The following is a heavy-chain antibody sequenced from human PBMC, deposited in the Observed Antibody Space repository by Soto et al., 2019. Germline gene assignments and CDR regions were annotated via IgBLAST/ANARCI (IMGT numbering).Heavy chain of an antibody. CDR3: ARGQRFSDWFDP. D-gene: IGHD3-3*01. CDR2: IYSSGST. J-gene: IGHJ5*02. CDR1: GGSVRDGSYY. Sequence: PSETLSLTCTVSGGSVRDGSYYWTWIRQSDGEGLEWIGRIYSSGSTNYNPSLKSRVTISLDTSMNYFSLRLSSVTAANTAVYYCARGQRFSDWFDPWGQGTLVTVSS. V-gene: IGHV4-61*02.